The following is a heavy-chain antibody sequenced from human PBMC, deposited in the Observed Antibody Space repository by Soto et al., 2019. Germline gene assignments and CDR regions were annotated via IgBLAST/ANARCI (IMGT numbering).Heavy chain of an antibody. CDR2: ISYDGSNK. D-gene: IGHD3-3*01. V-gene: IGHV3-30-3*01. CDR1: GFTFSSYA. J-gene: IGHJ4*02. CDR3: ARDTYYDFWSGYGGGYDY. Sequence: ESGGGVVQPGRSLRLSCAASGFTFSSYAMHWVRQAPGKGLEWVAVISYDGSNKYYADSVKGRFTISRDNSKNTLYLQMNSLRAEDTAVYYCARDTYYDFWSGYGGGYDYWGQGTLVTVSS.